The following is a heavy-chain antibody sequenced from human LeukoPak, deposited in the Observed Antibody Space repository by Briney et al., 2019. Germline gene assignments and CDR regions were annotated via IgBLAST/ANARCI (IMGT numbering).Heavy chain of an antibody. Sequence: GESLKISCKGSEYSFATYWIGWVRQMPGQGLEWMGIIFPGDSDTKYSPSFQGQVTISADKSISTAYLQWSSLKASDTAIYYCASEYCSGGNCYFDYWGQGTLVTVSS. CDR2: IFPGDSDT. J-gene: IGHJ4*02. V-gene: IGHV5-51*01. CDR3: ASEYCSGGNCYFDY. CDR1: EYSFATYW. D-gene: IGHD2-15*01.